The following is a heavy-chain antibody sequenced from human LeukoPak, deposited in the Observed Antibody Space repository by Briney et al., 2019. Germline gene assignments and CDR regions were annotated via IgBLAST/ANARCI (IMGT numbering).Heavy chain of an antibody. V-gene: IGHV4-4*07. J-gene: IGHJ6*02. D-gene: IGHD4-17*01. CDR3: ARQLMNYGDYESRGMDV. Sequence: SETLSLTCTVSGGSISSYYWSWIRQPAGKGLEWIGRIYTSGSTNYNPSLKSRVTMSVDTSKNQFSLKLSSVTAADTAVYYCARQLMNYGDYESRGMDVWGQGTTVTVSS. CDR2: IYTSGST. CDR1: GGSISSYY.